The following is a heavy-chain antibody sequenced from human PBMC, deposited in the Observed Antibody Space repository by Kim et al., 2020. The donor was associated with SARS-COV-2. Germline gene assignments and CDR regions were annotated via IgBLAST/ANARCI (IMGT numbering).Heavy chain of an antibody. CDR3: ASPRSPYDYSWGSYEYYFDY. CDR2: INAGNGNT. D-gene: IGHD3-16*01. J-gene: IGHJ4*02. CDR1: GYTFTSYA. Sequence: ASVKVSCKASGYTFTSYAMHWVRQAPGQRLEWMGWINAGNGNTKYSQKFQGRVTITRDTSASTAYMELSSLRSEDTAVYYCASPRSPYDYSWGSYEYYFDYWGQGTLVTVSS. V-gene: IGHV1-3*01.